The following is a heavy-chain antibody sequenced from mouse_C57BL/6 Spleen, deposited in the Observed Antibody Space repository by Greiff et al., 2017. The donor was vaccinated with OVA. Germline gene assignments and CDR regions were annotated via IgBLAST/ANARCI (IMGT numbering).Heavy chain of an antibody. J-gene: IGHJ4*01. CDR3: AREGYYGSSLYAMDY. CDR1: GYTFTSYW. D-gene: IGHD1-1*01. V-gene: IGHV1-52*01. CDR2: IDPSDSET. Sequence: VQLQQPGAELVRPGSSVKLSCKASGYTFTSYWMHWVKQRPIQGLEWIGNIDPSDSETHYNQKFKDKATLTVDKSSSTAYMQLSSLTSEDSAVYYCAREGYYGSSLYAMDYWGQGTSVTVSS.